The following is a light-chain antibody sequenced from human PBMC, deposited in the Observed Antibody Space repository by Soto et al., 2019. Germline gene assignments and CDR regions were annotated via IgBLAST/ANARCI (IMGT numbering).Light chain of an antibody. V-gene: IGLV2-8*01. J-gene: IGLJ2*01. Sequence: QSVLTQPPSASGSPGQSVTISCTGTSSDVGYYNYVSWYQQHPGKAPKLMNYEVNNRPSGVPDRFSGSRSGNTASLTVSGLQAEDEASYYCSSHAGRNNYVIFGGGTKLTVL. CDR2: EVN. CDR3: SSHAGRNNYVI. CDR1: SSDVGYYNY.